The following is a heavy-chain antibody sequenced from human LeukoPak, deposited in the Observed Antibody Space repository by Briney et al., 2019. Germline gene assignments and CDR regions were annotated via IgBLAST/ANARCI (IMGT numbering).Heavy chain of an antibody. CDR2: ISAYNGNT. CDR1: GYTFTSYG. J-gene: IGHJ6*02. V-gene: IGHV1-18*01. D-gene: IGHD4-23*01. CDR3: ARDGGGKGREGYYYYGMDV. Sequence: ASVKVSCKAFGYTFTSYGISWVRQAPGQGLEWMGWISAYNGNTNYAQKLQGRVTMTTDTSTSTAYMELRSLRSDDTAVYYCARDGGGKGREGYYYYGMDVWGQGTTVTVSS.